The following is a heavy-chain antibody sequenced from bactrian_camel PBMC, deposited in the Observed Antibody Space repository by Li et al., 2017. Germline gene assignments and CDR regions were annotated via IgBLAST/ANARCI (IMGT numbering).Heavy chain of an antibody. D-gene: IGHD4*01. CDR1: GYTYSRYC. CDR3: AADCFAGTTIAPVDSGV. V-gene: IGHV3S26*01. J-gene: IGHJ6*01. CDR2: IDSDGTT. Sequence: HVQLVESGGGSVQPGASLRLSCAASGYTYSRYCMGWFRQAPGKEREGVAAIDSDGTTSYADSVKGRFTISHDNTKKTLYLQMNSLKPEDTAMYYCAADCFAGTTIAPVDSGVWGQGTQVTVS.